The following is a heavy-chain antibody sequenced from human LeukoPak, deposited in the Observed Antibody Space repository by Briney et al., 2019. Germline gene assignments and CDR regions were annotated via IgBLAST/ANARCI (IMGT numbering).Heavy chain of an antibody. CDR1: GYTFTSYG. CDR2: ISAYNGNT. Sequence: ASVKVSCKASGYTFTSYGISWARQAPGQGLEWMGWISAYNGNTNYAQKLQGRVTMTTDTSTSTAYMELRSLRSDDTAVYYCARRTKDIVVVVAATVEYYFDYWGQGTLVTVSS. CDR3: ARRTKDIVVVVAATVEYYFDY. D-gene: IGHD2-15*01. V-gene: IGHV1-18*01. J-gene: IGHJ4*02.